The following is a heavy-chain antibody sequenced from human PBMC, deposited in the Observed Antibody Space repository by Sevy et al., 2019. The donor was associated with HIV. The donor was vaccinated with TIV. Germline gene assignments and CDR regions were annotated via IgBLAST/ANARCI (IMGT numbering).Heavy chain of an antibody. CDR2: FSFGCGKI. V-gene: IGHV3-23*01. J-gene: IGHJ4*02. CDR1: GFTFSKYS. D-gene: IGHD3-10*02. CDR3: AREGCSKPHDY. Sequence: GGSLRLSCAASGFTFSKYSMSWVRQPPGKGLEWVSTFSFGCGKINYADSVKGRFTISRDNSKNTLYLQMHSLRAEDTAVYYCAREGCSKPHDYWGQGTLVTVSS.